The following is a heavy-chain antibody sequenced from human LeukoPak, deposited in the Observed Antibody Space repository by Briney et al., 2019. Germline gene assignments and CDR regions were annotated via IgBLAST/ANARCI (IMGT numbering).Heavy chain of an antibody. CDR3: ARAITVFGVAPSWFDF. J-gene: IGHJ4*02. D-gene: IGHD3-3*01. Sequence: SETLSLTCTVSGYSMNSGYYWGWIRQPPGKGLEWIGSIHYGGSPYYNLSLKSRVAIPVDLSKNQFSLKLSSVTAADTAVYYCARAITVFGVAPSWFDFWGQGTLVTVSS. CDR1: GYSMNSGYY. CDR2: IHYGGSP. V-gene: IGHV4-38-2*02.